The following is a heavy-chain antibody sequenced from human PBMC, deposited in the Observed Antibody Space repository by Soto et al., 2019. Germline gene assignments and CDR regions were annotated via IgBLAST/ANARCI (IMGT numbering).Heavy chain of an antibody. D-gene: IGHD6-13*01. CDR2: IYWDDDK. CDR3: AHRRPEGGAAAGNFGY. Sequence: SGPTLVNPTQTLTLTFTFSGFSLITSGVGVGWVRQPPGKALEWLALIYWDDDKRYSPSLKSRLTITKDTSKNQVVLTMTNMDPVDTATYYCAHRRPEGGAAAGNFGYWGQGTLVTVSS. J-gene: IGHJ4*02. V-gene: IGHV2-5*02. CDR1: GFSLITSGVG.